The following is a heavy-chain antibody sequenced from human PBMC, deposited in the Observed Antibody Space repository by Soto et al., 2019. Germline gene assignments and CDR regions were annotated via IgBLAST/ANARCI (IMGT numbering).Heavy chain of an antibody. V-gene: IGHV3-30-3*01. CDR1: GFTFSSYA. Sequence: GGSLRLSCAASGFTFSSYAMHWVRQAPGKGLEWVAVISYDGSNKYYADSVKGRFTISRDNSKNTLYLQMNSLRAEDTAVYYCAREGSGDYYDSRPWFDYWGQGTLVTVSS. D-gene: IGHD3-22*01. CDR2: ISYDGSNK. CDR3: AREGSGDYYDSRPWFDY. J-gene: IGHJ4*02.